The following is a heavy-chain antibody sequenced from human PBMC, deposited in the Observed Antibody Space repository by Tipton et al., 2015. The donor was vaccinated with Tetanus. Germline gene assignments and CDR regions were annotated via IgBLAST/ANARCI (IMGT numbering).Heavy chain of an antibody. CDR1: GYIFTNYW. V-gene: IGHV5-51*01. J-gene: IGHJ4*02. CDR3: ARAHCTDGVCNFDF. D-gene: IGHD2-8*01. CDR2: IYPGDSDT. Sequence: VQSGGEVKKPGESPKISCKGSGYIFTNYWIGWVRQKPGKGLEWMGIIYPGDSDTRYSPSFQGQVTISVDNSINPAYLQWSSLKASDTSVFYCARAHCTDGVCNFDFWGQGALVTVVS.